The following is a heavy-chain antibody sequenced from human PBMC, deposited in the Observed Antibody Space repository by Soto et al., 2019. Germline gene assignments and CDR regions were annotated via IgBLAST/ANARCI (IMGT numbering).Heavy chain of an antibody. Sequence: PXESLRLSCAASGFTFSNYGMHWVRQAPGKGLEWVAVISYDVDNEYSADSVKGRFTVSRDNSKNTLYLQMNSLRAEDTAVYYCEKGDTVMAYALDIWGQGTMVTVSS. CDR3: EKGDTVMAYALDI. D-gene: IGHD5-18*01. CDR1: GFTFSNYG. CDR2: ISYDVDNE. J-gene: IGHJ3*02. V-gene: IGHV3-30*18.